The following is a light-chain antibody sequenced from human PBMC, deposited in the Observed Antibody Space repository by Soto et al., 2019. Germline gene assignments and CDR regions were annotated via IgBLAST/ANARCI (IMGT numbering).Light chain of an antibody. CDR3: QQYNNWPRT. Sequence: EIVMTQSPATLSVSPGERATLSCRASQSVSSNLAWYQQKPGQAPRLLIYGASTRSTGIAARFGGSGSGTESTLTISSLQSEDFAVYYCQQYNNWPRTFGQGTKVEIK. J-gene: IGKJ1*01. V-gene: IGKV3-15*01. CDR2: GAS. CDR1: QSVSSN.